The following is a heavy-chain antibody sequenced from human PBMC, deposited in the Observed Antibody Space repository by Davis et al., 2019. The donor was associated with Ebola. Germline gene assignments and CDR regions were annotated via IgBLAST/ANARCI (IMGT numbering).Heavy chain of an antibody. CDR3: ARGGRLRYFDWLLHRNFDY. CDR2: MNPNSGNT. D-gene: IGHD3-9*01. Sequence: AASLKVSCKASGYTFTSYDINWVRQATGQGLEWMGWMNPNSGNTGYAQKFQGRVTMTRNTSISTAYMELSSLRSEDTAVYYCARGGRLRYFDWLLHRNFDYWGQGTLVTVSS. CDR1: GYTFTSYD. V-gene: IGHV1-8*01. J-gene: IGHJ4*02.